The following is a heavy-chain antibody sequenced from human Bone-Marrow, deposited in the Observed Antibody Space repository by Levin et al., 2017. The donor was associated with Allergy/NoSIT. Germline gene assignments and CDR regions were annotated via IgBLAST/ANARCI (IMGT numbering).Heavy chain of an antibody. CDR1: GGSISSSSYY. V-gene: IGHV4-39*01. J-gene: IGHJ4*02. CDR2: IYYSGST. Sequence: SETLSLTCTVSGGSISSSSYYWGWIRQPPGKGLEWIGSIYYSGSTYYNPSLKSRVTISVDTSKNQFSLKLSSVTAADTAVYYCARSGGYYPFDYWGQGTLVTVSS. CDR3: ARSGGYYPFDY. D-gene: IGHD3-22*01.